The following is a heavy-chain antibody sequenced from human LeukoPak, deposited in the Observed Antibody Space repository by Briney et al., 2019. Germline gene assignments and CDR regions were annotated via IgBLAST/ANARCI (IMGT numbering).Heavy chain of an antibody. J-gene: IGHJ4*02. D-gene: IGHD3-10*01. Sequence: GGSLRLSCAVSGLTVSSNYMSWVRQAPGKGLEWVSAIYSGGSTFYADSVKGRFTISRDNSRNTLYLQMNSLRAEDTAVYYCARDPYNSGSSYFDYWGQGTLVTVSS. CDR1: GLTVSSNY. V-gene: IGHV3-53*01. CDR2: IYSGGST. CDR3: ARDPYNSGSSYFDY.